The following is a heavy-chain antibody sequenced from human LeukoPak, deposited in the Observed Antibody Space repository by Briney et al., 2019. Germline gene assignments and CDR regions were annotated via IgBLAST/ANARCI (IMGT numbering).Heavy chain of an antibody. D-gene: IGHD3-22*01. CDR3: AKGLTMIVVVITDGPQLGAFDI. Sequence: GSLRLSCAASGFTFSSYGMSWVRQAPGRGLEWVSAISGSGGSTYYADSVKGRFTISRDNSKNTLYLQMNSLRAEDTAVYYCAKGLTMIVVVITDGPQLGAFDIWGQGTMVTVSS. CDR1: GFTFSSYG. CDR2: ISGSGGST. V-gene: IGHV3-23*01. J-gene: IGHJ3*02.